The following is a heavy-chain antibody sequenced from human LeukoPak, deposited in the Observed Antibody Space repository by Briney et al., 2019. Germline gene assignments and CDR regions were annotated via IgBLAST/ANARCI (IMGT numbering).Heavy chain of an antibody. CDR3: AMSWGGSSWGWFDP. J-gene: IGHJ5*02. V-gene: IGHV4-38-2*02. D-gene: IGHD6-13*01. Sequence: SETLSLTCTVSGYSISSGYYWGWIGQPPGKGLEWMGSIYHSGSTYYNPSLKSRVTISVDTSKNQFSLKRSPVTAADTAVYYCAMSWGGSSWGWFDPWGQGTWSPSPQ. CDR1: GYSISSGYY. CDR2: IYHSGST.